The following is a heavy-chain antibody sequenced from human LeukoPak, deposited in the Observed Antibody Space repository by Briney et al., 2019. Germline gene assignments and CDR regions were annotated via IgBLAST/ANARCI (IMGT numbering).Heavy chain of an antibody. CDR1: GYTFTSYD. CDR2: MNPNSGNT. CDR3: ARGRLWSYNWFDP. D-gene: IGHD4/OR15-4a*01. V-gene: IGHV1-8*01. J-gene: IGHJ5*02. Sequence: ASVKVSCKASGYTFTSYDINWVRQATGQGLEWMGWMNPNSGNTGYAQKFQGRVTMTRNTSISTAHMELSSLRSEDTAVYYCARGRLWSYNWFDPWGQGTLVTVSS.